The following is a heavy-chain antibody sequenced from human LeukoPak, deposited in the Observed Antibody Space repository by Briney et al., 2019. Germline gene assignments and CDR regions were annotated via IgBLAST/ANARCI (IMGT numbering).Heavy chain of an antibody. CDR2: INEDGSEK. J-gene: IGHJ4*02. V-gene: IGHV3-7*01. CDR3: ARLFVYGSGAEAFDY. D-gene: IGHD3-10*01. CDR1: AFTFSRYW. Sequence: PGGSLRLSCAASAFTFSRYWTTWVRQAPGKGLEWVANINEDGSEKYYLDSVRGRFTISRDNAKNSLYLQMDSLRAEDTAVYYCARLFVYGSGAEAFDYWGQGAPVTVSS.